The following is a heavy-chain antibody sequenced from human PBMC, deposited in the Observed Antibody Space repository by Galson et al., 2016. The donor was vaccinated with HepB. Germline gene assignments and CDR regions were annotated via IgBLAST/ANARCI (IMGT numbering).Heavy chain of an antibody. J-gene: IGHJ4*02. V-gene: IGHV5-51*01. D-gene: IGHD5-18*01. Sequence: QSGAEVKKPGESLKIFCKGSGYTFTTHWIGWVRQMPGKGLEWMGIIYPSDFNPDLRYNPSFQGQVTISADRSIKTAYLQWSSLEASDTAMYYCARERAYSYGRGPFDFWGQGTLVTVSS. CDR2: IYPSDFNPDL. CDR1: GYTFTTHW. CDR3: ARERAYSYGRGPFDF.